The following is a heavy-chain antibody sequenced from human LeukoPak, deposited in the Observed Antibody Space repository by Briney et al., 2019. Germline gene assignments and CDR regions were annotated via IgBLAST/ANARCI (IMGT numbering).Heavy chain of an antibody. D-gene: IGHD1-26*01. CDR1: GFTFSSYS. CDR3: ASHSGSYYGAFDI. J-gene: IGHJ3*02. V-gene: IGHV3-21*01. CDR2: ISSSSSYI. Sequence: GGSLRLSCAASGFTFSSYSMNWVRRAPGKGLEWVSSISSSSSYIYYADSVKGRFTISRDNAKNSLYLQMNSLRAEDTAVYYCASHSGSYYGAFDIWGQGTMVTVSS.